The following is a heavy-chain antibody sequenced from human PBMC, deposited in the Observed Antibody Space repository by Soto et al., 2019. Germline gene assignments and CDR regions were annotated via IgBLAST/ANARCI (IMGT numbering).Heavy chain of an antibody. CDR2: ISYDGSNK. D-gene: IGHD3-10*01. Sequence: QVQLVESGGGVVQPGRSLRLSCAASGFTFSSYAMHWVRQAPGKGLEWVAVISYDGSNKYYADSVKGRFTISRDNSKNTLYLQMNSLRAEDTAVYYCARDRGTGDYYYYGMYVWGQGTTVTVSS. CDR1: GFTFSSYA. J-gene: IGHJ6*02. CDR3: ARDRGTGDYYYYGMYV. V-gene: IGHV3-30-3*01.